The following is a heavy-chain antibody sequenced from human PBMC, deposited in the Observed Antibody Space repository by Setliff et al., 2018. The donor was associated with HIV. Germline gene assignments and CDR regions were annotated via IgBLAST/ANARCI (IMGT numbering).Heavy chain of an antibody. CDR2: ISSSGSYI. D-gene: IGHD6-13*01. Sequence: PGGSLRLSCAASGFAFSTFDMNWVRQAPGKGLEWVASISSSGSYIHYADSVKGRFRISRDNAQNSVFLFLSGLRAEDTAIYYYAAVFTAAPGRSLDYWGQGTLVTVSS. CDR1: GFAFSTFD. V-gene: IGHV3-21*01. J-gene: IGHJ4*02. CDR3: AAVFTAAPGRSLDY.